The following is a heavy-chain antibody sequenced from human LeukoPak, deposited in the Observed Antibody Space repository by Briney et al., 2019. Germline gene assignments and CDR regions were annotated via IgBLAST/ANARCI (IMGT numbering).Heavy chain of an antibody. CDR3: AREAKDCSSTSCSALYDYYYMDV. J-gene: IGHJ6*03. CDR2: IYTSGST. D-gene: IGHD2-2*01. V-gene: IGHV4-61*02. Sequence: SETLSLICTVSGGSISSGSYYWSWIRQPAGKGLEWIGRIYTSGSTNYNPSLKSRVTISVDTSKNQFSLKLSSVTAADTAVYYCAREAKDCSSTSCSALYDYYYMDVWGKGTTVTVSS. CDR1: GGSISSGSYY.